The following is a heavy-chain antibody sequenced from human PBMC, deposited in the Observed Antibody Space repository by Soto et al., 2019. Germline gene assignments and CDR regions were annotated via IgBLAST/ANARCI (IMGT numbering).Heavy chain of an antibody. V-gene: IGHV3-33*01. Sequence: GESLKISCAASGFTFSGYGMHWVRQAPGKGLEWVAVIWYDGSNKYYADSVKGRFTISRDNSKNTLYLQMNSLRAEDTAVYYCARDDQYYYDSSGYYAEYFQHWGQGTLVTVSS. D-gene: IGHD3-22*01. CDR1: GFTFSGYG. CDR3: ARDDQYYYDSSGYYAEYFQH. J-gene: IGHJ1*01. CDR2: IWYDGSNK.